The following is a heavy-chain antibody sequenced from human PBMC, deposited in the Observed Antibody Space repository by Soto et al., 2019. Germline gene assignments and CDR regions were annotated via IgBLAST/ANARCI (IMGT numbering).Heavy chain of an antibody. CDR3: AKDRERGYSYDGYYYYGMDV. CDR1: GFTFSSYA. J-gene: IGHJ6*02. V-gene: IGHV3-23*01. D-gene: IGHD5-18*01. CDR2: ISGSGSST. Sequence: PGGSLRLSCAASGFTFSSYAMSWVRQAPGKGLEWVSAISGSGSSTYYADSVKGRFTISRDNSKNTLYLQMNSLRAEDTAVYYSAKDRERGYSYDGYYYYGMDVWGQGTTVTVSS.